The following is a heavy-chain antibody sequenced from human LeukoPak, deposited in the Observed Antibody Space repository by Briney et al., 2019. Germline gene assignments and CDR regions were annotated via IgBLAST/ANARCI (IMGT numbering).Heavy chain of an antibody. CDR2: INPNGGGT. Sequence: ASVKVSCMASGYTFTGYFIHWVRQAPGQGLEWMGWINPNGGGTNYAQKFQGRVTMTRDSSISTAYMELSRLRSDDAAVYYCARDSRRDNCNFFDYWGQGTLVTVSS. J-gene: IGHJ4*02. V-gene: IGHV1-2*02. D-gene: IGHD5-24*01. CDR3: ARDSRRDNCNFFDY. CDR1: GYTFTGYF.